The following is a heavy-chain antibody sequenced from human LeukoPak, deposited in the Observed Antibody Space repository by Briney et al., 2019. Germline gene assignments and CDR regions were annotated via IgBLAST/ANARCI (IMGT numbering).Heavy chain of an antibody. V-gene: IGHV1-3*01. D-gene: IGHD3-10*01. CDR2: INVGNGNT. CDR1: GYTFTSYV. Sequence: ASVNVSCRASGYTFTSYVISWVRQAPGQRLEWMGWINVGNGNTKYSKKFKGRVTITRDTSASTAYMELSSLRSEDTAVYYCARDRVVLLWFGELRGGDWFDPWGQGTLVIVSS. CDR3: ARDRVVLLWFGELRGGDWFDP. J-gene: IGHJ5*02.